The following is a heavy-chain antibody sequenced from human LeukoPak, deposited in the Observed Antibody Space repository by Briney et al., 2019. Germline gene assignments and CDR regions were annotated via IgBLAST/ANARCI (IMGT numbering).Heavy chain of an antibody. J-gene: IGHJ4*02. Sequence: GGSLRLSCSASGIIFSSYGMHWVRQAPGKGLEWVAFIRSDGSIKYHGDSVKGRFTISRDNPKNTLYLQMNSLRPEDTAVYYCTKDRPEAYFGYWGQGTLVTVSS. CDR3: TKDRPEAYFGY. CDR1: GIIFSSYG. V-gene: IGHV3-30*02. CDR2: IRSDGSIK. D-gene: IGHD2-2*01.